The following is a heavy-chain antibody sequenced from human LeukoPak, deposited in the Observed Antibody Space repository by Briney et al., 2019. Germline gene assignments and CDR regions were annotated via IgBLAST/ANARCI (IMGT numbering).Heavy chain of an antibody. J-gene: IGHJ4*02. Sequence: PGGSLRLSCAASGFTFSSNEMNWVRQAPGKGLEWVSYMSGTGSAIFYADSVRGRFTISRDNAKNSLFLQMNGLRAEDTAVYYCAKGLRGVIIALDYWGQGTLVTVSS. CDR3: AKGLRGVIIALDY. CDR2: MSGTGSAI. V-gene: IGHV3-48*03. CDR1: GFTFSSNE. D-gene: IGHD3-10*01.